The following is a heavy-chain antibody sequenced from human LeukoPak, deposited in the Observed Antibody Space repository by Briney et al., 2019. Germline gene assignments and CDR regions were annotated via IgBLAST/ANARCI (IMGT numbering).Heavy chain of an antibody. CDR2: ISDSGVNT. D-gene: IGHD5-24*01. CDR1: GFTFGSYA. CDR3: ARIESPLDGYFDY. V-gene: IGHV3-23*01. Sequence: GGSLRLSCAASGFTFGSYAMTWVRQAPGKGLEWVSSISDSGVNTYYADSVKGRSTISRDNAKNSLYLQMNSLRAEDTAVYYCARIESPLDGYFDYWGQGTLVTVSS. J-gene: IGHJ4*02.